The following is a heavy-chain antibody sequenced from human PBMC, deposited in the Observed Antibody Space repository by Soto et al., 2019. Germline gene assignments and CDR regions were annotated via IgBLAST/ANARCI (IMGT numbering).Heavy chain of an antibody. CDR3: ARDGAIAVAGTNYGMDV. J-gene: IGHJ6*02. V-gene: IGHV6-1*01. Sequence: SQTLSLTCAISGDSVSSNSAAWNWIRQSPSRGLEWLGRTYYRSKWYNDYAVSVKSRITINPDTSKNQFSLQLKSVTPEDTAVYYCARDGAIAVAGTNYGMDVWGQGTTVTVSS. D-gene: IGHD6-19*01. CDR1: GDSVSSNSAA. CDR2: TYYRSKWYN.